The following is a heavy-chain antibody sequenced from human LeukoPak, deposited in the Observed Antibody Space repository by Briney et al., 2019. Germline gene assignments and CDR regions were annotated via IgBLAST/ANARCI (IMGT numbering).Heavy chain of an antibody. CDR3: AIHSSTSLYYFDY. Sequence: GASVKVSCKASGYTFTSYDINWVRQATGQGLEWMGWMNPNSGNTGYAQKFQGRVTITADESTSTAYMELSSLRSEDTAVYYCAIHSSTSLYYFDYWGQGTLVTVSS. D-gene: IGHD2-2*01. V-gene: IGHV1-8*01. J-gene: IGHJ4*02. CDR1: GYTFTSYD. CDR2: MNPNSGNT.